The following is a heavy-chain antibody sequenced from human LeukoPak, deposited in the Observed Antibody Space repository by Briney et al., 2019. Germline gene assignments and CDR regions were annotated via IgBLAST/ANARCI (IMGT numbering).Heavy chain of an antibody. J-gene: IGHJ6*03. V-gene: IGHV4-59*01. Sequence: SETLSLTCTVSGGSISSYYWSWIRQPPGKGLEWIGYIYYSGSTNYNPSLKSRVTISVDTSKNQFSLKLSSVTAADTAVYYCARGGRILLYYMDVWGKWTTVTVSS. CDR3: ARGGRILLYYMDV. D-gene: IGHD2-15*01. CDR2: IYYSGST. CDR1: GGSISSYY.